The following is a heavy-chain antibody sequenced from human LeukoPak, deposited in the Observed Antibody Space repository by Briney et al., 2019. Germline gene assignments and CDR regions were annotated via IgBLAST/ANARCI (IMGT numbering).Heavy chain of an antibody. CDR2: ISYDGSNK. V-gene: IGHV3-30*03. CDR1: GFTISSYG. D-gene: IGHD2-21*02. J-gene: IGHJ2*01. Sequence: PGGSLRLSCAASGFTISSYGMHWVRQSPGKGLEWVAVISYDGSNKYYADSVKGRFTISRDNSKNTLYLQMKSLRAEDTAVYNCARRAPYCGGDCYHWYFDLWGRGTLVTVSS. CDR3: ARRAPYCGGDCYHWYFDL.